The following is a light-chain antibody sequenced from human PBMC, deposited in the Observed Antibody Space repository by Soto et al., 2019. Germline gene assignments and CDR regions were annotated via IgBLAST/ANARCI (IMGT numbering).Light chain of an antibody. CDR3: QQYNNWPPIT. J-gene: IGKJ5*01. CDR2: CAS. Sequence: EIVMTQSPATLSVSAGERATLSWRASQSVSSNLAWYQQKPGQAPRLLIYCASTRATGIPARFSGSGSGTEFSLTISSLQSEDFAVYFCQQYNNWPPITFGQGTRLEIK. V-gene: IGKV3-15*01. CDR1: QSVSSN.